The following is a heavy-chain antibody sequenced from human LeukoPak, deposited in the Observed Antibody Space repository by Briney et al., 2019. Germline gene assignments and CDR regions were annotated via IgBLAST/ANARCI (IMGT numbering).Heavy chain of an antibody. J-gene: IGHJ4*02. D-gene: IGHD2-2*01. CDR1: GFSFAASL. Sequence: GPSLRPSRTASGFSFAASLISWVRQAPGEGLESVGFIRGKAYGGTPEYAAAVTGTLTIPPDVSKSITSPPMNSPKTEDTALYYCTASDHLYCSTTGCHIDYWGQGTLVSVCS. CDR2: IRGKAYGGTP. V-gene: IGHV3-49*02. CDR3: TASDHLYCSTTGCHIDY.